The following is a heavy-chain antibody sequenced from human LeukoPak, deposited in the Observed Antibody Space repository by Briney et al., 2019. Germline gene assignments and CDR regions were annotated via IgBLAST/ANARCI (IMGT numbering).Heavy chain of an antibody. J-gene: IGHJ4*02. Sequence: GESLKISCKGSGYSFTTYWIGWVRQMAGKGLEWMGIIYPGDSETKYSPSFQGQVTISADKSINTAYLQWSSLKASDTATYYCARRVADSSSLGYWGQGTLVTVSS. CDR3: ARRVADSSSLGY. CDR1: GYSFTTYW. V-gene: IGHV5-51*01. CDR2: IYPGDSET. D-gene: IGHD6-6*01.